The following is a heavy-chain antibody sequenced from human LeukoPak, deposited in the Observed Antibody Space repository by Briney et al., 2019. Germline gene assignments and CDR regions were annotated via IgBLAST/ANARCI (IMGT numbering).Heavy chain of an antibody. CDR3: AKSDSGWPNYFDY. CDR2: ISYDGSNK. D-gene: IGHD6-19*01. J-gene: IGHJ4*02. CDR1: GFTFSSYG. V-gene: IGHV3-30*18. Sequence: GRSLRLSCAASGFTFSSYGMHWVRQAPGKGLEWVAVISYDGSNKYYAGSVKGRFTISRDNSKNTLYLQMNSLRAEDTAVYYCAKSDSGWPNYFDYWGQGTLVTVSS.